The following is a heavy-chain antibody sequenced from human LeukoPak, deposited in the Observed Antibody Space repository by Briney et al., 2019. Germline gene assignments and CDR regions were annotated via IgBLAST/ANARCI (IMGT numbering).Heavy chain of an antibody. Sequence: SAKVSCKASGGTFSSYAISWVRQAPGQGLEWMGRIIPILGIANYAQKFQGRVTITADKSTSTAYMELSSLRSEDTAVYYCARQTRKYSNFDYWGQGTLVTVSS. D-gene: IGHD2-21*01. CDR2: IIPILGIA. CDR3: ARQTRKYSNFDY. V-gene: IGHV1-69*04. CDR1: GGTFSSYA. J-gene: IGHJ4*02.